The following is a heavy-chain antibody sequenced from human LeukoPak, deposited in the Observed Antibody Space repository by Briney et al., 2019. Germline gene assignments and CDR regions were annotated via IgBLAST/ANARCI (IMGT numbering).Heavy chain of an antibody. Sequence: PGGSLRLSCAASGFTFSSYAMSWVRQAPGKGLEWVSAISGSGDSTYYGDSVKGRFTISRDDSKNTLYLQMNSLRAEDTAVYYCASPVPMDCSSTSCPTSGWGQGTLVTVSS. CDR2: ISGSGDST. J-gene: IGHJ4*02. D-gene: IGHD2-2*01. CDR3: ASPVPMDCSSTSCPTSG. CDR1: GFTFSSYA. V-gene: IGHV3-23*01.